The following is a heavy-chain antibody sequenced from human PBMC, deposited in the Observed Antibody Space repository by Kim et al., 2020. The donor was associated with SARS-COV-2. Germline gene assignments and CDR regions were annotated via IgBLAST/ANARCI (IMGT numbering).Heavy chain of an antibody. V-gene: IGHV1-18*01. J-gene: IGHJ5*02. CDR1: GYTFTSYG. Sequence: ASVKVSCKASGYTFTSYGISWVRQAPGQGLEWMGWISAYNGNTNYAQKLQGRVTMTTDTSTSTAYMELRSLRSDDTAVYYCARDPTYSSGWPNWFDPWGQGTLVTVSS. D-gene: IGHD6-19*01. CDR3: ARDPTYSSGWPNWFDP. CDR2: ISAYNGNT.